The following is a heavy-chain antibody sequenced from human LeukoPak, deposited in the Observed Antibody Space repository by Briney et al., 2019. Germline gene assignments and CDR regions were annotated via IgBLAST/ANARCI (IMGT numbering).Heavy chain of an antibody. V-gene: IGHV4-31*02. Sequence: SWVRQAPGKGLEWIGCIYYSGSTYYNPSLKSRLTISVDTSKKQFSLKLNSVTAADTAVYYCARDYDFWSGPHIRGAYGMDVWGQGTTVTVSS. D-gene: IGHD3-3*01. CDR2: IYYSGST. CDR3: ARDYDFWSGPHIRGAYGMDV. J-gene: IGHJ6*02.